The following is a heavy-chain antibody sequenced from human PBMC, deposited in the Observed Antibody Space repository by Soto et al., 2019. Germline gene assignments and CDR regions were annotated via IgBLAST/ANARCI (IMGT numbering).Heavy chain of an antibody. V-gene: IGHV3-33*01. J-gene: IGHJ4*02. D-gene: IGHD6-13*01. CDR2: IWYDGSNK. CDR3: ARDRGGSSWLDY. CDR1: GFTFSSYG. Sequence: GGSLRLSCAASGFTFSSYGMHWVRQAPGKGLEWVAVIWYDGSNKYYADSVKGRFTISRDNSKNTLYLQMNSLRAEDTAVYYCARDRGGSSWLDYWGQGTLVTVSS.